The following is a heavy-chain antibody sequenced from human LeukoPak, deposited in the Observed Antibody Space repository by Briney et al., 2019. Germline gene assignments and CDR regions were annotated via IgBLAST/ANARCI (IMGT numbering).Heavy chain of an antibody. CDR2: IYYTGRT. Sequence: PSETLSLTCSVSGGSISSYYWSWIRQSPGKGLEWIAFIYYTGRTDYNPSLKSRVTISVDTPKNQFSLQLSSVTAADTAVYYCARGGNGDIVGATYYFDYWGQGILVTVSS. CDR1: GGSISSYY. D-gene: IGHD1-26*01. J-gene: IGHJ4*02. CDR3: ARGGNGDIVGATYYFDY. V-gene: IGHV4-59*01.